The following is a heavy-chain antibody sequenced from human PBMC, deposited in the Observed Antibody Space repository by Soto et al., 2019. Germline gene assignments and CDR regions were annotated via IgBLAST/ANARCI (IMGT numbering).Heavy chain of an antibody. CDR1: GGSFSGYY. V-gene: IGHV4-34*01. CDR2: INHSGST. D-gene: IGHD2-2*01. J-gene: IGHJ6*02. Sequence: SETLSLTCAVYGGSFSGYYWSWIRQPPGKGLEWIGEINHSGSTNYNPSLKSRVTISVDTSKNQFSLKLSSVTAADTAVYYCARGWEIVPAATYYYYGMDVWGQGTTVTVSS. CDR3: ARGWEIVPAATYYYYGMDV.